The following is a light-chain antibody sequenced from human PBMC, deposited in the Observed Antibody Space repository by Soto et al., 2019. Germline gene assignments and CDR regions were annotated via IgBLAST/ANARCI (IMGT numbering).Light chain of an antibody. J-gene: IGKJ1*01. V-gene: IGKV1-9*01. Sequence: DIQLTQSPSFLSASVGDRVTITCRASQGISNYLAWYQQKPGKAPKLLIYAASTLQSGVPSRFSGSGSGTEFNLAISSLQSEDCATYYCQQFNSYPRTFGQGTKVEIK. CDR1: QGISNY. CDR2: AAS. CDR3: QQFNSYPRT.